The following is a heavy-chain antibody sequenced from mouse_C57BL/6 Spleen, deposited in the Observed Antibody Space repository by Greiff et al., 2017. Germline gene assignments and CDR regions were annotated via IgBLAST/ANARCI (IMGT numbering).Heavy chain of an antibody. CDR1: GYTFTSYW. J-gene: IGHJ1*03. CDR2: IDPSDSYT. V-gene: IGHV1-50*01. D-gene: IGHD2-14*01. Sequence: VQLQQPGAELVKPGASVKLSCKASGYTFTSYWMQWVKQRPGQGLEWIGEIDPSDSYTNYNQKFKGKATLTVDTSSSTAYMQLSSLTSEDSAVYYCARGGTPRFYWYFGGWGTGTTVTVSS. CDR3: ARGGTPRFYWYFGG.